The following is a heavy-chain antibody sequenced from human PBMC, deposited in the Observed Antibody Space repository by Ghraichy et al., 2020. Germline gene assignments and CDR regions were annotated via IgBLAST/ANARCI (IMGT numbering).Heavy chain of an antibody. D-gene: IGHD3-9*01. V-gene: IGHV3-21*01. CDR1: GFTFSSYS. Sequence: GGSLRLSCAASGFTFSSYSMNWVRQAPGKGLEWVSSISSSSSYIYYADSVKGRFTISRDNAKNSLYLQMNSLRAEDTAVYYCARVLQGALGILTGYQDYYYGMDVWGQGTTVTVSS. J-gene: IGHJ6*02. CDR3: ARVLQGALGILTGYQDYYYGMDV. CDR2: ISSSSSYI.